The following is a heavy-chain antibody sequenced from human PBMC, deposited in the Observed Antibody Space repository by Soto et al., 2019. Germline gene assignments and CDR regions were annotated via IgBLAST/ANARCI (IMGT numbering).Heavy chain of an antibody. CDR1: GGSISSYY. CDR2: IYYSGST. J-gene: IGHJ5*02. V-gene: IGHV4-59*01. Sequence: PSETLSLTCTVSGGSISSYYWSWIRQPPGKGLEWIGYIYYSGSTNYNPSLKSRVTISVDTSKNQFSLKLSSVTAADTAVYYCARGGKVGPTLGGNWFDPWGQGTLVTVSS. CDR3: ARGGKVGPTLGGNWFDP. D-gene: IGHD1-26*01.